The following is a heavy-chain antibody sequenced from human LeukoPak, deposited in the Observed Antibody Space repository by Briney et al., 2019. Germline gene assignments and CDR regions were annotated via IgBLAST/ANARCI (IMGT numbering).Heavy chain of an antibody. D-gene: IGHD3-10*01. CDR2: IYYSGST. J-gene: IGHJ5*02. CDR1: GGSISSGGYY. Sequence: PSQTLSLTCTVSGGSISSGGYYWSWIRRHPGKGLEWIGYIYYSGSTYYNPSLKSRVTISVDTSKNQFSLKLSSVTAADTAVYYCARGRITMVRGPLGPWGQGTLVTVSS. CDR3: ARGRITMVRGPLGP. V-gene: IGHV4-31*03.